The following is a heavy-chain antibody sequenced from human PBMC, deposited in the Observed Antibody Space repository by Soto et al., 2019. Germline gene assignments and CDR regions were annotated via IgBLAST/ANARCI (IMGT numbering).Heavy chain of an antibody. D-gene: IGHD3-16*01. CDR3: ARGGRGLRGAFDV. CDR1: GFTFSSFA. J-gene: IGHJ3*01. CDR2: ISFNGLSQ. V-gene: IGHV3-30*03. Sequence: QELLVESGGGVVQPGKSLRLPCAASGFTFSSFAMHWVRQAPGKGLEWVSVISFNGLSQFYPDSIRGRFTISRDNSKNTLYLQLDRLRPDDTAVYYCARGGRGLRGAFDVWGQGTEVSVS.